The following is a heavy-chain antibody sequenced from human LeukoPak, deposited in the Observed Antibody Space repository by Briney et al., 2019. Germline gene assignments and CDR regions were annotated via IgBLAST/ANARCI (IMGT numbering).Heavy chain of an antibody. CDR3: AKDFQFAPPLLGFDY. CDR2: ISGSGGST. J-gene: IGHJ4*02. CDR1: GFTFSSYA. Sequence: GGSLRLSCAASGFTFSSYAMSWVRQAPGKGLEWVSAISGSGGSTYYADPVKGRFTISRDNSKNTLYLQMNSLRAEDTAVYYCAKDFQFAPPLLGFDYWGQGTLVAVSS. V-gene: IGHV3-23*01. D-gene: IGHD3-16*01.